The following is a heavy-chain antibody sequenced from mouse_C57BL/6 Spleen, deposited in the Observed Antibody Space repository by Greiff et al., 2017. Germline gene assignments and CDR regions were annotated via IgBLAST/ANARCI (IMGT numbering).Heavy chain of an antibody. Sequence: QVQLQQPGAELVRPGSSVKLSCKASGYTFTSYWMDWVKQRPGQGLEWIGNIYPSDSETHYNQKFKDKATLTVDKSSSTAYMQLSSLTSEDSAVYYGARGKGIYYGNPYAMDYWGQGTSVTVSS. CDR2: IYPSDSET. CDR3: ARGKGIYYGNPYAMDY. J-gene: IGHJ4*01. V-gene: IGHV1-61*01. CDR1: GYTFTSYW. D-gene: IGHD2-1*01.